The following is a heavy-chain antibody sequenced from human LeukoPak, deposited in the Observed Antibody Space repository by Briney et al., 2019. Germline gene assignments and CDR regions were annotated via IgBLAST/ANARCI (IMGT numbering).Heavy chain of an antibody. D-gene: IGHD5-24*01. CDR2: IYYSGST. V-gene: IGHV4-59*01. CDR3: AKGRDRGDAYNPPWDY. CDR1: GGSISSYY. Sequence: SETLSLTCTVSGGSISSYYWSWIRQPPGKGLEWIGYIYYSGSTNFNPSLKSRVTISVDTSKNQFSLRLSSVTAADTAVYYCAKGRDRGDAYNPPWDYWGQGILVTVSS. J-gene: IGHJ4*02.